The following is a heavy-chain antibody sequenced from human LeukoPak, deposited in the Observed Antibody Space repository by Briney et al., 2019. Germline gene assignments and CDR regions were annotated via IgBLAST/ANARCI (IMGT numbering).Heavy chain of an antibody. V-gene: IGHV1-46*01. CDR1: GYTFTSYY. Sequence: GXSVKXSCKASGYTFTSYYMHWVRQAPGQGLEWMGIINPSGGSTSYAQKFQGRVTMTRGTSTSTVYMELSSLRSEDTAVYYCARAGYYYYMDVWGKGTTVAVSS. CDR2: INPSGGST. J-gene: IGHJ6*03. CDR3: ARAGYYYYMDV.